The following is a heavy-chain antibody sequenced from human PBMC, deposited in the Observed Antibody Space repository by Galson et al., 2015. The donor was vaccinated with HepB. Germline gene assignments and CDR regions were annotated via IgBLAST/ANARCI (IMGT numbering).Heavy chain of an antibody. D-gene: IGHD2-2*01. CDR2: IYPGDSDT. V-gene: IGHV5-51*01. CDR3: SELGRSRYLRNSSLYEDLDF. CDR1: GYSFTSYW. J-gene: IGHJ4*02. Sequence: QSGAEVKKPGESLKISCKGSGYSFTSYWIGWVRQMPGKGLEWMGIIYPGDSDTRYSPSFQGQVTISADKSISTAYLQWSSLKASDPGMFLCSELGRSRYLRNSSLYEDLDFWGQGTLVTVSS.